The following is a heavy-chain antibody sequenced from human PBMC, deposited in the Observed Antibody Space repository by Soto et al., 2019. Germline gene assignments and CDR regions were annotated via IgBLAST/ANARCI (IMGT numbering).Heavy chain of an antibody. V-gene: IGHV4-4*02. Sequence: QVQLQESGPGLVKPSGTLSLTCAVSGGSISSGHWWTWVRQSPGKGLEYIGEISHSGTSNSNPALKSRVTLPVDKSKSHFSLTLTSVTAADTAVYYCARVVLSITRGAVDAWGQGTLVIVSS. D-gene: IGHD1-20*01. CDR2: ISHSGTS. CDR3: ARVVLSITRGAVDA. CDR1: GGSISSGHW. J-gene: IGHJ3*01.